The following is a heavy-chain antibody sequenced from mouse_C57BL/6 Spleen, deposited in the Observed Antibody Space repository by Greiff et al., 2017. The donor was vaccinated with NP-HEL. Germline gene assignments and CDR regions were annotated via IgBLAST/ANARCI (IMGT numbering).Heavy chain of an antibody. CDR3: ARDAVYYGSRNWYFDV. Sequence: EVKLVESGGGLVKPGGSLKLSCAASGFTFSSYAMSWVRQTPEKRLEWVATISDGGSYTYYPDNVKGRFTISRDNAKNNLYLQMSHLKSEDTAMYYCARDAVYYGSRNWYFDVWGTGTTVTVSS. CDR2: ISDGGSYT. V-gene: IGHV5-4*01. D-gene: IGHD1-1*01. CDR1: GFTFSSYA. J-gene: IGHJ1*03.